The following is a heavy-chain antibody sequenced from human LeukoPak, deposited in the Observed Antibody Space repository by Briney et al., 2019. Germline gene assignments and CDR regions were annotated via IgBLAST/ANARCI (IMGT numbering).Heavy chain of an antibody. CDR2: ISGSGGST. J-gene: IGHJ6*03. V-gene: IGHV3-23*01. CDR3: AKGPTGDYYYYMDV. CDR1: GFTFSSYA. Sequence: GGSLRLSCAASGFTFSSYAMSWVRQAPGKGLEWVSAISGSGGSTYYADSVKGRFTISRDNSKNTLYLQMNSLRAEDTAVYYCAKGPTGDYYYYMDVWGKGTTVTVSS.